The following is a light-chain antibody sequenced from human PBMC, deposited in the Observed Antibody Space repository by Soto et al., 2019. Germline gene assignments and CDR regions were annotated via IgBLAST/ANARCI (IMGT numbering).Light chain of an antibody. CDR1: HDIKND. Sequence: DIQMTQSPSSLSASVGDRVTITCRASHDIKNDLDWYQQKPGKGPKRLIYAASSLQSGVPSRFSGSGSGTEFTHTSSSLQSEDFATYYCLQHNSYSWTFGQGTKVEIK. J-gene: IGKJ1*01. CDR3: LQHNSYSWT. V-gene: IGKV1-17*01. CDR2: AAS.